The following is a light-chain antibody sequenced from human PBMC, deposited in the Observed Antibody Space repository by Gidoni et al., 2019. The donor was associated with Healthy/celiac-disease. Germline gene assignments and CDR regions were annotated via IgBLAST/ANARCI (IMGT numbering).Light chain of an antibody. Sequence: EIVLTQSPGTLSLSPGERATLSCRASQSVSSSYLAWYQQKPGQAPRLLIDGASSRATGIPDRFSGSGSGTDFTITISRLEPEDVAVYYCQQYGSSPYTFGQGTKLEIK. CDR3: QQYGSSPYT. V-gene: IGKV3-20*01. CDR1: QSVSSSY. J-gene: IGKJ2*01. CDR2: GAS.